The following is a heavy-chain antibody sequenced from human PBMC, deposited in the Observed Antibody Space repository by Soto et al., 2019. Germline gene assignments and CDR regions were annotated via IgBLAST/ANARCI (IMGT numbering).Heavy chain of an antibody. V-gene: IGHV1-8*01. CDR2: MNPNSGNT. CDR1: GYSFTGYD. J-gene: IGHJ6*02. D-gene: IGHD3-3*01. CDR3: ARDLERITIFVVVTLPPYYYYYGMDV. Sequence: GASVKGSCKASGYSFTGYDIDWVLQATGQGLEWMGWMNPNSGNTGYAQKFQGRVTMTRDTSTGTVYMELSSLRSEDTAVYYCARDLERITIFVVVTLPPYYYYYGMDVWGQGTTVTVSS.